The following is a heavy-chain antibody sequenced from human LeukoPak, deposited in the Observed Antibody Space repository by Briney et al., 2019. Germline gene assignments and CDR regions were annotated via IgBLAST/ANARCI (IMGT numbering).Heavy chain of an antibody. Sequence: PGGSLRLSCAASGFTFSSYGMHWVRQAPGKGLEWVAVISYDGSNKYYADSVKGRFTISRDNSKNTLYLQMNSLRAEDTAVYYCAKDQEQQNTYYFDYWGQGTLVTVSS. CDR3: AKDQEQQNTYYFDY. CDR1: GFTFSSYG. CDR2: ISYDGSNK. J-gene: IGHJ4*02. D-gene: IGHD6-13*01. V-gene: IGHV3-30*18.